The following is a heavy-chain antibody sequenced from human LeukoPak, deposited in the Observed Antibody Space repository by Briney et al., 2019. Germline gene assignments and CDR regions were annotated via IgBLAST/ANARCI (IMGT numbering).Heavy chain of an antibody. V-gene: IGHV3-21*01. CDR2: ISSSSSYI. CDR1: GFTFSSYS. Sequence: GGSLRLSCAASGFTFSSYSMNWVRQAPGKGLEWVSSISSSSSYIYYADSVKGRFTISRDNAKNSLYLQMNGLRAEDTAVYYCARDPPGYSSGWSPTDYWGQGTLVTVSS. D-gene: IGHD6-19*01. J-gene: IGHJ4*02. CDR3: ARDPPGYSSGWSPTDY.